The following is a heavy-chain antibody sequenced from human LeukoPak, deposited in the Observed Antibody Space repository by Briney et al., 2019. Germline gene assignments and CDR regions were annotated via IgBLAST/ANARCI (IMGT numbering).Heavy chain of an antibody. CDR2: IIPIFGTA. CDR1: GGTFSSYA. J-gene: IGHJ4*02. Sequence: ASVKVSCKASGGTFSSYAISWVRQAPGQGLEWMGRIIPIFGTANYAQKFHGRVTITTDESTSTAYMELSSLRSEDTAVYYCARADSSGSHFDYWGQGTPVTVSS. CDR3: ARADSSGSHFDY. D-gene: IGHD3-22*01. V-gene: IGHV1-69*05.